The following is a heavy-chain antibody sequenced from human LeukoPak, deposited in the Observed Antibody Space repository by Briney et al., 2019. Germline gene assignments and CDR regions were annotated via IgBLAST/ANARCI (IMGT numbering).Heavy chain of an antibody. Sequence: PGGSLRLSCAASGLTFSSYAMSWVRQAPGKGLEWVSAISGSGGSTYYADSVKGRFTISRDNSKNTLYLQMNSLRAEDTAVYYCAKVQGYYYGMDVWGQGTTVTVSS. CDR1: GLTFSSYA. J-gene: IGHJ6*02. CDR3: AKVQGYYYGMDV. V-gene: IGHV3-23*01. CDR2: ISGSGGST.